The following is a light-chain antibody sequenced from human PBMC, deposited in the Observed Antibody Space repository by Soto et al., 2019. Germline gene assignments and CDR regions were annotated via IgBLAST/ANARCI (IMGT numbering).Light chain of an antibody. CDR3: QPGYSTPRT. V-gene: IGKV1-39*01. J-gene: IGKJ1*01. Sequence: QLSRSPATLSASQGDRVSITCRASQSISSNLNWYQQKPGKAPKLLIYAASSLQSGVPSRFSGGGSGTDFTLTISRRQPEDFATYSSQPGYSTPRTFGQGTKVDIK. CDR1: QSISSN. CDR2: AAS.